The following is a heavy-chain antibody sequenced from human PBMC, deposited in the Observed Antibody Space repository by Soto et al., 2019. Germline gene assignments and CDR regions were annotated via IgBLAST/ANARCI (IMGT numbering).Heavy chain of an antibody. CDR3: ARDIDYAAFDI. CDR2: IRQDGGQR. J-gene: IGHJ3*02. V-gene: IGHV3-7*01. CDR1: GFTFSTYW. D-gene: IGHD4-17*01. Sequence: GGSLRLSCAASGFTFSTYWMTWVRHAPGKGLEWVATIRQDGGQRDYVDSVKGRFTISRDNAKNSLYLQMDSLRAEDSAVYYCARDIDYAAFDIWGQGTMVTVSS.